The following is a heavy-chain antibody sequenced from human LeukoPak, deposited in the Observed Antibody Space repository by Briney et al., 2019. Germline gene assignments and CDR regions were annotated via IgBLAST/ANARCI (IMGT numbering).Heavy chain of an antibody. J-gene: IGHJ4*02. Sequence: SETLSLTCTVSGGSDSSSSYYWSWIRQPPGKGLEWIGYIYYSGSTNYNPSLKSRVTISVDTSNDRFSLKLSSVTAADTAVYYCARGPYLDCWGQGTLVTVSS. V-gene: IGHV4-61*01. CDR1: GGSDSSSSYY. CDR2: IYYSGST. CDR3: ARGPYLDC.